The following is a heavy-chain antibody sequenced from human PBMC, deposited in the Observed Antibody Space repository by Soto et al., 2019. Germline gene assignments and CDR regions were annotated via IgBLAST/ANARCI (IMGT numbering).Heavy chain of an antibody. J-gene: IGHJ1*01. CDR3: LAVPAL. D-gene: IGHD6-19*01. CDR2: IYHSGST. CDR1: GGSISSGGYS. Sequence: SETLSLTCAVSGGSISSGGYSWSCIRQPPGKGLEWIGYIYHSGSTSYNPSLKSRFTISVARSKTNFSLKLSSVPPAEAAVYYWLAVPALWGHGTLVPVS. V-gene: IGHV4-30-2*01.